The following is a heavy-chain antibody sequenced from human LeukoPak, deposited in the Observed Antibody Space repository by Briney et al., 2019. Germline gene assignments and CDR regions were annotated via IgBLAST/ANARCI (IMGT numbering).Heavy chain of an antibody. V-gene: IGHV3-23*01. CDR2: ISGSGVGT. CDR1: RFTFTSYA. D-gene: IGHD2-15*01. J-gene: IGHJ4*02. CDR3: ARGGASELYYFDY. Sequence: GGSLRLSCAASRFTFTSYAMSWVRQAPGKGLEWVSGISGSGVGTYYADSVRGRFTISRDNSKNTLYFQMNSLRAEDTAVYYCARGGASELYYFDYWGQGTLVTVSS.